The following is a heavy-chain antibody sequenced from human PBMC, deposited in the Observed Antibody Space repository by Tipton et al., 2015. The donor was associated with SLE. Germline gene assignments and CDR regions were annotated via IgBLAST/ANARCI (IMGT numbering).Heavy chain of an antibody. D-gene: IGHD3-16*02. Sequence: QVQLVQSGPEMKKPGASVKVSCKASGYTFTSYGISWVRQAPGQGLEWMGWISAYNGNTNYAQKLQGRVTMTTDTSTSTAYMELRSLRSDDTAVYYCARALDSYYDYIWGSYRHNLFDYWGQGTLVTVSS. CDR3: ARALDSYYDYIWGSYRHNLFDY. CDR2: ISAYNGNT. CDR1: GYTFTSYG. V-gene: IGHV1-18*01. J-gene: IGHJ4*02.